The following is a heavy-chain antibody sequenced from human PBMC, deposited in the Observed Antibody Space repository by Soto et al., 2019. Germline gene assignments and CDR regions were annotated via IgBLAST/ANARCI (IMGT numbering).Heavy chain of an antibody. J-gene: IGHJ4*02. CDR3: ARGAPRIVGATSFAS. CDR2: IYHSGST. V-gene: IGHV4-4*02. D-gene: IGHD1-26*01. CDR1: GGSISSSDW. Sequence: QVQLQESGPGLVKPSGTLSLTCAVSGGSISSSDWWRWVRQPPGKGLEWIGEIYHSGSTNYNPSLKRRVTISVDKSKNQFPLKLSSVTAADTAVYYCARGAPRIVGATSFASWGQGTLVTVSS.